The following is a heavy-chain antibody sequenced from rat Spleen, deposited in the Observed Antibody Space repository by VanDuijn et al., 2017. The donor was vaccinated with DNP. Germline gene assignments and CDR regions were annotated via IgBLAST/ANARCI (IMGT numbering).Heavy chain of an antibody. D-gene: IGHD5-1*01. V-gene: IGHV3-1*01. Sequence: EVQLQESGPGLVKPSQSLSLTCSVTDYSISSDYWGWIRKFPGNKMEWIGHISYSGNTNYNPSLKSRISSTRDTSKNQFFLQLNSVTTEDTATYYCTRGAGSPYWSFDFWGPGTVVTVSS. J-gene: IGHJ1*01. CDR1: DYSISSDY. CDR2: ISYSGNT. CDR3: TRGAGSPYWSFDF.